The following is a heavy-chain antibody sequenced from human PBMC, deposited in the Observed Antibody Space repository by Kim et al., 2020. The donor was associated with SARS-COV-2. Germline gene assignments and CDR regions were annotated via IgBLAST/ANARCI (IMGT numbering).Heavy chain of an antibody. CDR3: ARAYYYDSSGYYYGMDV. D-gene: IGHD3-22*01. V-gene: IGHV1-69*02. Sequence: FQGRVTITADKSTSTAYMELSSLRSEDTAVYYCARAYYYDSSGYYYGMDVWGQGTTVTVSS. J-gene: IGHJ6*02.